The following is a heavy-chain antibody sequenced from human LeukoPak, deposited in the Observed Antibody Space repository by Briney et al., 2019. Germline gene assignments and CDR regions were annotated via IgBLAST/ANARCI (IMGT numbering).Heavy chain of an antibody. V-gene: IGHV1-2*02. CDR2: INPKSGGT. J-gene: IGHJ4*02. D-gene: IGHD6-19*01. Sequence: GASVKVSCKASGYSFTGHYMHWVRQAPGQGLEWMGWINPKSGGTNYAQKFQGRVTMTRDTSIRTAYMDMSSLRSDDTAVYYCARNGGVAGEIDYWGRGTLVTVSS. CDR1: GYSFTGHY. CDR3: ARNGGVAGEIDY.